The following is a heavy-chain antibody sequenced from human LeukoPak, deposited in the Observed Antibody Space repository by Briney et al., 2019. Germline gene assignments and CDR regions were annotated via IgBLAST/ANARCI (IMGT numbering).Heavy chain of an antibody. CDR3: AREGARIFGVVEEGFDY. CDR1: GGTSSSYA. D-gene: IGHD3-3*01. J-gene: IGHJ4*02. V-gene: IGHV1-69*04. CDR2: IIPIFGIA. Sequence: GASVKVSCKASGGTSSSYAISWVRQAPGQGLEWMGRIIPIFGIANYAQKFQGRVTITADKSTSTAYMELSSLRSEDTAVYYCAREGARIFGVVEEGFDYWGQGTLVTVSS.